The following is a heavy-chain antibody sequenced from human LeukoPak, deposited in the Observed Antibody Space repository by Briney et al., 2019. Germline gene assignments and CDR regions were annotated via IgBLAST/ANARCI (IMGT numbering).Heavy chain of an antibody. J-gene: IGHJ4*02. CDR3: ARVVEGAATIILDY. CDR2: ITATGGI. CDR1: TFAFSSYA. V-gene: IGHV3-69-1*01. D-gene: IGHD5-24*01. Sequence: GGSLRLSCAASTFAFSSYAMTWVRQAPGKGLEWVSSITATGGISYADSVKGRFTISRDNAKNSLYLQMNSLRAEDTAVYYCARVVEGAATIILDYWGQGTLVTVSS.